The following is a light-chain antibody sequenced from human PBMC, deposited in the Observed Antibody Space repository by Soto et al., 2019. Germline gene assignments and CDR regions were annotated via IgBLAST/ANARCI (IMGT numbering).Light chain of an antibody. CDR2: GAS. Sequence: EIVLTQSPGTLSLSPGERATLSCRASQSVSSSYLAWYQQKPGQAPRPLIYGASSRATGIPDRFSGSGSGTDFTLTITRLEPEDLAGYYCLQYASAPYAFCQGTKREIK. CDR3: LQYASAPYA. CDR1: QSVSSSY. J-gene: IGKJ2*01. V-gene: IGKV3-20*01.